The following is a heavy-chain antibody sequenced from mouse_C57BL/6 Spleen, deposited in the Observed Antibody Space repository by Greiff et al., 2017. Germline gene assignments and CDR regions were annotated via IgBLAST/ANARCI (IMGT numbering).Heavy chain of an antibody. CDR1: GYAFSSSW. CDR3: ARGVTTGFAY. J-gene: IGHJ3*01. D-gene: IGHD2-2*01. CDR2: IYPGDGDT. Sequence: QVQLKQSGPELVKPGASVKISCTASGYAFSSSWMNWVKQRPGKGLEWIGRIYPGDGDTNYNGKFKGKATLTADKSSSTAYMQLSSLTSEGSAVYFCARGVTTGFAYWGQETLVTVSA. V-gene: IGHV1-82*01.